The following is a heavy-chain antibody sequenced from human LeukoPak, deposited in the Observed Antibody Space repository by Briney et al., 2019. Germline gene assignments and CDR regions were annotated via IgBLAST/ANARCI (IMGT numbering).Heavy chain of an antibody. CDR3: TRGAGWLIDH. CDR1: DDSISDYY. V-gene: IGHV4-59*01. CDR2: FHNSGTS. J-gene: IGHJ5*02. D-gene: IGHD5-12*01. Sequence: SETLSLTCTVSDDSISDYYRGWIRQPPGKGLEWIGYFHNSGTSTYNPSLKSRVTISADTSRNQFSLKLNSLTTADTAVYYCTRGAGWLIDHWGQRILVTVSS.